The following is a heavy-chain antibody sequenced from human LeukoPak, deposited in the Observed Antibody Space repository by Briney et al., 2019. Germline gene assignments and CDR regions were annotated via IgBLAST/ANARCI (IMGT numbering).Heavy chain of an antibody. CDR1: GGSISSYY. CDR2: IYYSGST. V-gene: IGHV4-39*01. J-gene: IGHJ5*02. CDR3: ARLSIAVVGFDP. D-gene: IGHD6-19*01. Sequence: SETLSLTCTVSGGSISSYYWGWIRQPPGKGLEWIGSIYYSGSTYYNPSLKSRVTISVDTSKNQFSLKLSSVTAADTAVYYCARLSIAVVGFDPWGQGTLVTVSS.